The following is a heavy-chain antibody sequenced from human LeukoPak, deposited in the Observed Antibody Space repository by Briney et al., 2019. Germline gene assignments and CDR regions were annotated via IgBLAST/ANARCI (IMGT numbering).Heavy chain of an antibody. CDR1: GFTFSSYA. V-gene: IGHV3-30-3*01. Sequence: GGSLRLSCAASGFTFSSYAMPWVRQAPGKGLGWVAVISYDGSNKYYADSVKGRFTISRDNSKNTLYLQMNSLRAEDTAVYYCAKVRRYDFWSGYSHFDYWGQGTLVTVSS. J-gene: IGHJ4*02. CDR2: ISYDGSNK. CDR3: AKVRRYDFWSGYSHFDY. D-gene: IGHD3-3*01.